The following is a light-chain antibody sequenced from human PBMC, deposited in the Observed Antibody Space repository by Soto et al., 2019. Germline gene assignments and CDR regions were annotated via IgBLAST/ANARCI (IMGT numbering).Light chain of an antibody. V-gene: IGKV1-5*03. CDR1: QSISIW. J-gene: IGKJ1*01. CDR2: KTS. Sequence: DIHMTQSPSTLSASVGDRVTITCRASQSISIWLAWYQQKPGKATNLLIYKTSSLETGVPSRFSGSGSGTEVILTISSRQPDDFATYDCQRWNDYSWTFGQGTKVEVK. CDR3: QRWNDYSWT.